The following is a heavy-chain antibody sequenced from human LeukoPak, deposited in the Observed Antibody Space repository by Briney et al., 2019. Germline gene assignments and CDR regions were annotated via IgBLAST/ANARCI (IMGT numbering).Heavy chain of an antibody. J-gene: IGHJ4*02. CDR2: IYTSGST. CDR1: GGSISSYY. V-gene: IGHV4-4*07. CDR3: ARDVYYYDSSGYSTFDY. D-gene: IGHD3-22*01. Sequence: SETLSLTCTVSGGSISSYYWSWIRQPAGKGLEWIGRIYTSGSTNYNPSLKSRVTMSVDTSKNHFSLKLSSVTAADTAVYYCARDVYYYDSSGYSTFDYWGQGTLVTVSS.